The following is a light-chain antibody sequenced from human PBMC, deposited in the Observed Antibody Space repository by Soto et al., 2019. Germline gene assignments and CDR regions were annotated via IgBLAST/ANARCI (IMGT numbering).Light chain of an antibody. CDR1: SGSIASNY. CDR3: CCYAGSPWV. J-gene: IGLJ3*02. V-gene: IGLV6-57*02. Sequence: NFMLTQPHSVSESPGKTVTISCTGSSGSIASNYVQWYQQRPGSAPTTVIYEDNQRPSGVPDRFSGSIDSSSNSASLTISGLQAEDEADYYCCCYAGSPWVFGGGTKLTVL. CDR2: EDN.